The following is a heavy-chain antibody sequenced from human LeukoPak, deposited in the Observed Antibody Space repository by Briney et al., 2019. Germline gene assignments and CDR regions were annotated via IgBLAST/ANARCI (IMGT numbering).Heavy chain of an antibody. V-gene: IGHV4-34*01. Sequence: PSETLSLTCAVYGGSFSGYYWSLIRQPPGKGLEWIGEINHSGSTNYNPSLKSRVTISVDTSKNQFSLKLSSVTAADTAVYYCARHREYYFDYWGQGTLVTVSS. J-gene: IGHJ4*02. D-gene: IGHD3-10*01. CDR1: GGSFSGYY. CDR2: INHSGST. CDR3: ARHREYYFDY.